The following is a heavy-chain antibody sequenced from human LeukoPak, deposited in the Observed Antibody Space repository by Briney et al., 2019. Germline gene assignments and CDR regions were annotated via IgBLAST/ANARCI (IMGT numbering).Heavy chain of an antibody. J-gene: IGHJ4*02. CDR3: ARRPLLQSIDY. CDR1: GGSFSGYY. Sequence: SETLSLTCAVYGGSFSGYYWSWIRQPPGKGLEWIGEINHSGSTNYNPSLKSRVTISVDTSKNQFSLKLSSVTAADTAVYYCARRPLLQSIDYWGQGTLVTVSS. V-gene: IGHV4-34*01. D-gene: IGHD1-1*01. CDR2: INHSGST.